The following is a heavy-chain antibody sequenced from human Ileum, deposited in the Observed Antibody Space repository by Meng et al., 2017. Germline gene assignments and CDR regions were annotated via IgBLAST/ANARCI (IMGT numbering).Heavy chain of an antibody. Sequence: VQRVPARAQVKTPGTSVKVSCKASGYTFTSYDVNWVRQATGQGLEWMGWMNPNSGNTGYAQKFQGRGTMTRNTSISTAYMELSSLRSEDTAVYYCSRGQGSGSYYVWFDPWGQGTLVTVSS. CDR3: SRGQGSGSYYVWFDP. CDR2: MNPNSGNT. J-gene: IGHJ5*02. V-gene: IGHV1-8*01. CDR1: GYTFTSYD. D-gene: IGHD1-26*01.